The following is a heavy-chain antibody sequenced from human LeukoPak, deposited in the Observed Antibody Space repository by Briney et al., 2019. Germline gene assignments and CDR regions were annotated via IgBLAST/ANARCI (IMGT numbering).Heavy chain of an antibody. J-gene: IGHJ6*02. CDR1: GGSISSSSYY. CDR3: ARPGYSSSWYQYYYYGMDV. Sequence: PWETLSLTCTVSGGSISSSSYYWGWSRQPPGKGVEWIEWIYYNGSTYYNPARRSRLPLSENKSKNQFSPKQTSVPGADPAVYFCARPGYSSSWYQYYYYGMDVWGQGTTVTVSS. CDR2: IYYNGST. D-gene: IGHD6-13*01. V-gene: IGHV4-39*01.